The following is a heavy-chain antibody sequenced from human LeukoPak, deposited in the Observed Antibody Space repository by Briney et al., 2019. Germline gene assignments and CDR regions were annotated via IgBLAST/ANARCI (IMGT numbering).Heavy chain of an antibody. D-gene: IGHD3-10*01. CDR3: ARGGGSGSYSYYYYMDV. Sequence: GGSLGLSCAASGFTFSSYSMNWVRQAPGKGLEWVSSISSSSSYIYYADSVKGRFTISRDNAENSLYLQMNSLRAEDTAVYYCARGGGSGSYSYYYYMDVWGKGTTVTISS. V-gene: IGHV3-21*01. J-gene: IGHJ6*03. CDR1: GFTFSSYS. CDR2: ISSSSSYI.